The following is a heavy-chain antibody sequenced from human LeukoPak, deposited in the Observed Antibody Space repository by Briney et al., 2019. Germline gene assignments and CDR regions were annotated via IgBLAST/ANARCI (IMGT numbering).Heavy chain of an antibody. CDR1: GFTFSSYA. CDR2: ISGSGGST. V-gene: IGHV3-23*01. Sequence: GGSLRLSCAASGFTFSSYAMSWVRQAPGKGLEWVSAISGSGGSTYYADSVKGRFAISRDNSKNTLYLQMNSLRAEDTAVYYCAKDMIRVLFGRFDPWGQGTLVTVSS. D-gene: IGHD3-3*01. J-gene: IGHJ5*02. CDR3: AKDMIRVLFGRFDP.